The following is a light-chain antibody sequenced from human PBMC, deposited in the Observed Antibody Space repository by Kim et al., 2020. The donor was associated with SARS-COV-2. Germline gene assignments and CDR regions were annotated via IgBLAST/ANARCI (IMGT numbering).Light chain of an antibody. CDR1: NSNIGRDY. V-gene: IGLV1-47*01. CDR3: AGWDARLRGWV. J-gene: IGLJ3*02. CDR2: RND. Sequence: GQRVNISCSGSNSNIGRDYVYWYQQLPRTAPKLLICRNDQRPSGVPDRFSGSKSGTSASLAISGLRSEDEADYYCAGWDARLRGWVFGGGTQLTVL.